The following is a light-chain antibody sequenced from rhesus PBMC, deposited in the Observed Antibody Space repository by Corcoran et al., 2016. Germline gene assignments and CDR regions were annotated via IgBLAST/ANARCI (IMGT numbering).Light chain of an antibody. Sequence: EIVMTQSPATLSLSPGERATLSCRASQSVSSSLVWYKQKPGQAPRLLIYGASIRAPGIPNRLSGSGSGTEFTLTISTREPEDFALYYCQQYSNWPHTFGRGTKVEIK. CDR1: QSVSSS. J-gene: IGKJ1*01. CDR2: GAS. CDR3: QQYSNWPHT. V-gene: IGKV3-42*03.